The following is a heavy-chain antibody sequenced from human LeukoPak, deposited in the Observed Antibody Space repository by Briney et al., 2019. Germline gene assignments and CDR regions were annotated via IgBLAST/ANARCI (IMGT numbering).Heavy chain of an antibody. D-gene: IGHD5-18*01. CDR3: AKGAGGFSYYNWFDP. CDR2: SGST. Sequence: SGSTYYNASLMSRVTISVDTSKNQFSLRLTSVTAADTAIYYCAKGAGGFSYYNWFDPWGQGTLVTVSS. V-gene: IGHV4-30-4*07. J-gene: IGHJ5*02.